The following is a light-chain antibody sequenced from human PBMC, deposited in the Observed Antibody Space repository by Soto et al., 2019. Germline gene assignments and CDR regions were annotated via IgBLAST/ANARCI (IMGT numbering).Light chain of an antibody. CDR2: EGS. V-gene: IGLV2-23*01. Sequence: QSVLTQPASVSGSPGQSITMSCTGTSSDVGSYNLVSWYQQHPGKAPKLMIYEGSKRPSGVSNRFSGSKSGNTASLTISGLQAEDEAEYYCCSYAGSSTLVFGGGTKLTVL. CDR1: SSDVGSYNL. CDR3: CSYAGSSTLV. J-gene: IGLJ2*01.